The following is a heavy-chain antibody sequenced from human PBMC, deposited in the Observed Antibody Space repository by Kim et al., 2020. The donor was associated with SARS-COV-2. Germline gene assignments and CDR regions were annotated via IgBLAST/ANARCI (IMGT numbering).Heavy chain of an antibody. J-gene: IGHJ4*02. V-gene: IGHV3-30*18. CDR1: GFTFSSYG. Sequence: GGSLRLSCAASGFTFSSYGMHWVRQAPGKGLEWVAVISYDGSNKYYADSVKGRFTISRDNSKNTLYLQMNSLRAEDTAVYYCAKVAQYCSSTSCYVADYWGQGTLVTVSS. CDR2: ISYDGSNK. CDR3: AKVAQYCSSTSCYVADY. D-gene: IGHD2-2*01.